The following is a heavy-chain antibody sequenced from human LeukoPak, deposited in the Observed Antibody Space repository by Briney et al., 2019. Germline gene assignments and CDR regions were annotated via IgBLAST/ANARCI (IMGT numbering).Heavy chain of an antibody. V-gene: IGHV4-34*01. CDR2: INHLGTT. CDR1: GGSISSYY. D-gene: IGHD3-22*01. J-gene: IGHJ3*01. CDR3: ARGQRLRYYYDRSAFDV. Sequence: SETLSLTCTVSGGSISSYYWSWVRQSPGKGLEWIGEINHLGTTNYNPSLKSRVTISEDTSENQFSLKLSSVTVADTAVYYCARGQRLRYYYDRSAFDVWGHGTMVTVSS.